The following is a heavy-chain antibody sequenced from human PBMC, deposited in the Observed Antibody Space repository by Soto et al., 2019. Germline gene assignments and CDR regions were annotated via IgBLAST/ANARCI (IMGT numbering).Heavy chain of an antibody. CDR1: GFTFSSYA. J-gene: IGHJ4*02. D-gene: IGHD3-3*01. CDR3: AKGYDFWSGIDY. CDR2: ISGSGGST. Sequence: GGSLRLSCAASGFTFSSYAMSWVRQAPGKGLERVSAISGSGGSTYYADSVKGRFTISRDNSKNTLYLQMNSLRAEDTAVYYCAKGYDFWSGIDYWGQGTLVTVS. V-gene: IGHV3-23*01.